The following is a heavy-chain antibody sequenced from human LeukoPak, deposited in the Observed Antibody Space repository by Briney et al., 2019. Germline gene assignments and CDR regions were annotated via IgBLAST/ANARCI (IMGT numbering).Heavy chain of an antibody. CDR3: AGTYCNGGDCYTWFDP. V-gene: IGHV3-53*01. CDR2: IYSGGST. Sequence: HPGGSLRLSCAASGFTVSSKYMSWVRQAPGKGLEWVSVIYSGGSTYYADSVKGRFTISRDNSKNTLFLQMNSLRAEDTAVYYCAGTYCNGGDCYTWFDPWGQGTLVTVSS. D-gene: IGHD2-21*02. J-gene: IGHJ5*02. CDR1: GFTVSSKY.